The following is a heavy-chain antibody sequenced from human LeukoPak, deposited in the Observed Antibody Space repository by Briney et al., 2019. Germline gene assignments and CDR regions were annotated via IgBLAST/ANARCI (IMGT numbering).Heavy chain of an antibody. CDR2: ISDSGGST. J-gene: IGHJ4*02. CDR3: ARVKWTYCGGDCYSY. V-gene: IGHV3-23*01. CDR1: GFTFSSYA. D-gene: IGHD2-21*02. Sequence: PGGSLRLSCAASGFTFSSYAMSWVRQAPGKGLEWVSAISDSGGSTYYADSVKGRFTISRDNAKNSLYLQMNSLRAEDTAVYYCARVKWTYCGGDCYSYWGQGTLVTVSS.